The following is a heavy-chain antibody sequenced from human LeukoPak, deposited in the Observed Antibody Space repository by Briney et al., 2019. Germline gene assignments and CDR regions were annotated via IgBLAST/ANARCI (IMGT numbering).Heavy chain of an antibody. Sequence: PGGSLRLSCAASGFTFDDYAMHWVRQAPGKGLEWVSGISWSSGSIGYADSVKGRFTISRDNAKNPLYLQMNSLRAEDMALYYCAKGGISGYDAYFDYWGQGTLVTVSS. CDR3: AKGGISGYDAYFDY. CDR1: GFTFDDYA. J-gene: IGHJ4*02. CDR2: ISWSSGSI. V-gene: IGHV3-9*03. D-gene: IGHD5-12*01.